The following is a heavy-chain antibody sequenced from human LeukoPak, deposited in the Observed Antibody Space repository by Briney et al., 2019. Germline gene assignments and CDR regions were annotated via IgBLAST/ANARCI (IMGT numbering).Heavy chain of an antibody. CDR3: AKDYYGSGSHAFDT. D-gene: IGHD3-10*01. J-gene: IGHJ3*02. CDR2: ITDGGET. CDR1: GFTFSDYG. V-gene: IGHV3-23*01. Sequence: GGSLRLSCAASGFTFSDYGMSWVRQAPGKGLEWVSTITDGGETYYADSVKGRFTISRDNSQDTLDLQMDSLRVEDMAIYYCAKDYYGSGSHAFDTWGQGTVVTVSS.